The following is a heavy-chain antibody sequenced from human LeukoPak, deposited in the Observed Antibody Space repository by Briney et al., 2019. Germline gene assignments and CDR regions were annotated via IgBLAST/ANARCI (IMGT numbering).Heavy chain of an antibody. CDR3: ARDGSWGDYQFYFYMDV. D-gene: IGHD2-2*01. J-gene: IGHJ6*03. CDR1: GFTFPSFA. CDR2: ISASGHYI. V-gene: IGHV3-23*01. Sequence: GGSMRPSSEAYGFTFPSFAMSWVRQAPGKGLEWLSGISASGHYIYNADSVKGRFTISRDNSKNTLYIEINSLRAEDTAVYYCARDGSWGDYQFYFYMDVWGKGTTVTVSS.